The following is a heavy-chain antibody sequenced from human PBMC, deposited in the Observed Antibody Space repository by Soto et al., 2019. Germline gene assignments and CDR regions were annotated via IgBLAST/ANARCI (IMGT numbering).Heavy chain of an antibody. V-gene: IGHV4-39*01. J-gene: IGHJ6*03. CDR2: IYYSGST. Sequence: SETLSLTCTVSGGSISSSSYYWGWIRQPPGKGLEWIGSIYYSGSTYYNPSLKSRVTISVDTSKNQFSLKLSSVTAADTAVYYCARHREATYYDILTGYYINHYYYYMDVWGKGTTVTVSS. D-gene: IGHD3-9*01. CDR3: ARHREATYYDILTGYYINHYYYYMDV. CDR1: GGSISSSSYY.